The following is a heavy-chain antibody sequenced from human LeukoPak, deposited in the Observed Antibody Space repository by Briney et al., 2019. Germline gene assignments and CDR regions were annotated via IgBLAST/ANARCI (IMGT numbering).Heavy chain of an antibody. V-gene: IGHV3-48*02. CDR3: ARENRYSYGIDY. D-gene: IGHD5-18*01. CDR1: GFPFSNCN. Sequence: GGSLRLSCAASGFPFSNCNMNWVRQAPGKGLEWVSYISSSSSTVYYADSVKGRFTISRDNAKNSLFLQMNSLRDEDTAVYYCARENRYSYGIDYWGQGTLVTVSS. CDR2: ISSSSSTV. J-gene: IGHJ4*02.